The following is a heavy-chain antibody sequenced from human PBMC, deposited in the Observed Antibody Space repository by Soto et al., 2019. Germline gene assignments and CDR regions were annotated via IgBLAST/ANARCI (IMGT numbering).Heavy chain of an antibody. D-gene: IGHD1-7*01. V-gene: IGHV4-59*01. CDR1: GGSISSYY. J-gene: IGHJ5*02. CDR3: ARENITGTADWFDP. CDR2: IYYSGST. Sequence: PSETLSLTCTASGGSISSYYWSWIRQPPGKGLEWIGYIYYSGSTNYNPSLKSRVTISVDTSKNQFSLKLSSVTAADTAVYYCARENITGTADWFDPWGQGTLVTVSS.